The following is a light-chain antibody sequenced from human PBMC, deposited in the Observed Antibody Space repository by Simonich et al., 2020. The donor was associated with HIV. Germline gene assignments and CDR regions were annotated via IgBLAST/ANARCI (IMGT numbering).Light chain of an antibody. CDR3: SSYTSITTWV. CDR2: DVS. Sequence: QSALTQPASVSGSPGQSITISCTGTRSDVSNYNYLSWYQQHPGKAPKLIVYDVSKRPSGVSNRFSGPKSGNAASLTISGLQAEDEADYYCSSYTSITTWVFGGGTKLTVL. CDR1: RSDVSNYNY. J-gene: IGLJ3*02. V-gene: IGLV2-14*01.